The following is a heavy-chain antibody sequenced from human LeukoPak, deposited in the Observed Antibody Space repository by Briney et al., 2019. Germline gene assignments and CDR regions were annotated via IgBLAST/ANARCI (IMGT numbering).Heavy chain of an antibody. D-gene: IGHD3-10*01. V-gene: IGHV1-8*01. CDR2: MKPDSGNS. CDR3: ARDPEGYGSGSYGDY. J-gene: IGHJ4*02. Sequence: ASVKVSCKASGYPFTSYEINWVRQATGEGLEWMGWMKPDSGNSAYAQKFRGRVTLSSNSSINTAYMEVSSLGSDDTAVYFCARDPEGYGSGSYGDYWGQGTLVTVSS. CDR1: GYPFTSYE.